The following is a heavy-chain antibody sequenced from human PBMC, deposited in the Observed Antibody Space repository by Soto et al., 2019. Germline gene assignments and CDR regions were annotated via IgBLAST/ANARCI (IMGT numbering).Heavy chain of an antibody. J-gene: IGHJ4*02. CDR2: ISGSGGST. CDR1: GFTFSSYA. V-gene: IGHV3-23*01. Sequence: PGGSLRLSCAASGFTFSSYAMSWVRQAPGKGLEWVSAISGSGGSTYYADSVKGRFTISRDNSKNTLYLQMNSLRAEDTAVYYCAKGYYDILSGYYRFNYWGQGTLVTVSS. CDR3: AKGYYDILSGYYRFNY. D-gene: IGHD3-9*01.